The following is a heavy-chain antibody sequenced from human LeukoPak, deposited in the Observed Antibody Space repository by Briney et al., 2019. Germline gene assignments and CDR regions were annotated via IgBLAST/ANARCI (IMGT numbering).Heavy chain of an antibody. CDR3: SKTDGDYGSGSYQN. Sequence: SQALSLTCAISGDSVSSNSAAWNWIRQSPSRGLEWLGRTYYRSKWYNDYAVSVKSRITINPDTSKNQFSLQLNSVTPEDTAVYYCSKTDGDYGSGSYQNWGQGTLVTVSS. V-gene: IGHV6-1*01. D-gene: IGHD3-10*01. CDR1: GDSVSSNSAA. CDR2: TYYRSKWYN. J-gene: IGHJ4*02.